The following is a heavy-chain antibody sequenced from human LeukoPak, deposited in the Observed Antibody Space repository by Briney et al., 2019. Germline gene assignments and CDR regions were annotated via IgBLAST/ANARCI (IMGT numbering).Heavy chain of an antibody. CDR1: GGSTSSYY. Sequence: SETLSLTCTVSGGSTSSYYWSWIRQPPGKGLEWIGYIQYSGSTNYNPSLMSLYTISVDTSKNQFSLRVSSVTAADTAVYYCARHDSDRGVFFDSWGQGTLVTVSS. CDR2: IQYSGST. D-gene: IGHD2-21*01. V-gene: IGHV4-59*08. CDR3: ARHDSDRGVFFDS. J-gene: IGHJ4*02.